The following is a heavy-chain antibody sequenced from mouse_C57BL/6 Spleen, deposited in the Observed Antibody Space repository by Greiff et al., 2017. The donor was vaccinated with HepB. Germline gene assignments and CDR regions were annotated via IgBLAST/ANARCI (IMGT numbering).Heavy chain of an antibody. Sequence: QVQLQQPGAELVRPGSSVKLSCKASGYTFTSYWMHWVKQRPIQGLEWIGNIDPSDSETHYNQKFKDKATLTVDKSSSTAYMQLSSLTSEDSAVYYSARVGYYGSGGYFDYWGQGTTLTVSS. D-gene: IGHD1-1*01. J-gene: IGHJ2*01. CDR3: ARVGYYGSGGYFDY. CDR2: IDPSDSET. CDR1: GYTFTSYW. V-gene: IGHV1-52*01.